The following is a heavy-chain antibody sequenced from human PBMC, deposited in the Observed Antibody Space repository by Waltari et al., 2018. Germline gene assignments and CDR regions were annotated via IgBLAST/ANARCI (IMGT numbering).Heavy chain of an antibody. J-gene: IGHJ4*02. Sequence: QVHLQESGPGLVKPSGILSLTGAVSGDSLSSNHWWSWVRQPPGKGLEWVGQVHRSGKINYNPSLESRVTMSMDTSNNQFSLRVTSATASDTAVYYCARDRGRGLYLDSWGQGTLVTVSP. CDR3: ARDRGRGLYLDS. V-gene: IGHV4-4*02. D-gene: IGHD2-15*01. CDR1: GDSLSSNHW. CDR2: VHRSGKI.